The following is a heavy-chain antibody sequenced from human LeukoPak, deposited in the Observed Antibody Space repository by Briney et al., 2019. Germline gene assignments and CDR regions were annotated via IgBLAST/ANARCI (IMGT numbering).Heavy chain of an antibody. J-gene: IGHJ4*02. D-gene: IGHD3-22*01. V-gene: IGHV3-48*03. CDR3: ARGGYGSESRGYSPTILES. CDR1: GFTFSSYE. Sequence: GGSLRLSCAASGFTFSSYEMTWVRQAPGKGLEWVSYISSSGSTVYYADSVKGRFTFSRDNAMNSLYLQMNSLGAEDTAVYYCARGGYGSESRGYSPTILESWGQGTLVTVSS. CDR2: ISSSGSTV.